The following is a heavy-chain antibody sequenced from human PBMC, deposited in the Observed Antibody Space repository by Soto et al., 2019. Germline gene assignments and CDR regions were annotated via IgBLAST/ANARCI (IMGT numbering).Heavy chain of an antibody. CDR1: GFSFNKCG. J-gene: IGHJ6*02. CDR2: LSYDGNHD. D-gene: IGHD2-15*01. Sequence: QIQLVQSGGGVVQPGGSLRLSCTASGFSFNKCGMHWVRQTPGKGLEWVASLSYDGNHDFYADSVTGRLIISRDNSKNTLYLQVNTLTVDDTAVYYCVKERADFVTVPHATSGMDVWGPGTTVTVSS. CDR3: VKERADFVTVPHATSGMDV. V-gene: IGHV3-30*18.